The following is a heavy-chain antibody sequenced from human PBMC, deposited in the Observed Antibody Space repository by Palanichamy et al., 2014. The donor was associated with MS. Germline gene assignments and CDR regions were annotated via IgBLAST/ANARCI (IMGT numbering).Heavy chain of an antibody. V-gene: IGHV1-8*01. Sequence: LVQSGAEVKKPGASVEVSCKASGYTFTSYDINWVRQATGQGLEWMGWMNPNSGNTGYAQKFQGRVIMTRNTSISTAYMELSSLRSEDTAVYYCARGRYCSSTSCSLYYYYGMDVWGQGTTVTVSS. CDR2: MNPNSGNT. CDR3: ARGRYCSSTSCSLYYYYGMDV. CDR1: GYTFTSYD. J-gene: IGHJ6*02. D-gene: IGHD2-2*01.